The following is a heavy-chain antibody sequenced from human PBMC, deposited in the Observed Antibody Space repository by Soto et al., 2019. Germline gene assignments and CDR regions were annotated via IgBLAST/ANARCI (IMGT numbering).Heavy chain of an antibody. J-gene: IGHJ4*02. CDR1: GGSISSYY. D-gene: IGHD5-18*01. CDR2: IYYSGST. CDR3: ARVGGYSYGYPGYFDY. V-gene: IGHV4-59*08. Sequence: QVQLQESGPGLVKPSETPSLTCTVSGGSISSYYWSWIRQPPGKGLEWIGYIYYSGSTNYNPSLKSRVTISVDTSKNQFSLKLSSVTAADTAVYYCARVGGYSYGYPGYFDYWGQGTLVTVSS.